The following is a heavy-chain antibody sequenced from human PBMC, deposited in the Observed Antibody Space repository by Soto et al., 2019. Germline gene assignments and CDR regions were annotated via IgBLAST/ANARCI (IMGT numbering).Heavy chain of an antibody. V-gene: IGHV2-5*02. D-gene: IGHD6-13*01. Sequence: QITLKESGPTLVKSTQTLTLTCTFSGFSLTTNGVGVGWIRQPPGKALEWLALIYWDDDKRYSPSLKNRLTITKDTSKNQVVLNMTNMDPVDTATYWCAYRPSTSTWDYWGQGTLVTVSS. CDR1: GFSLTTNGVG. J-gene: IGHJ4*02. CDR2: IYWDDDK. CDR3: AYRPSTSTWDY.